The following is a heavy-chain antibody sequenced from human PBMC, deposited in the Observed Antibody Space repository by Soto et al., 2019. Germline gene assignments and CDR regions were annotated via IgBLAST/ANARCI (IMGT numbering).Heavy chain of an antibody. V-gene: IGHV4-39*01. D-gene: IGHD2-15*01. CDR1: GGSISSSSYY. J-gene: IGHJ6*02. CDR3: ARLLEYYGMDV. Sequence: PSETLSLTCTASGGSISSSSYYWGWIRQPPGKGLEWIGSIYYSGSTYYNPSLKSRVTISVDTSKNQFSLKLSSVTAADTAVYYCARLLEYYGMDVWGQGTTVTVSS. CDR2: IYYSGST.